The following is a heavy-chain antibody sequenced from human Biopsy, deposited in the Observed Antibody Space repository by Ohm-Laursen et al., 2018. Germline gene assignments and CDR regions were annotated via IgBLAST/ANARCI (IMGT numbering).Heavy chain of an antibody. CDR3: ALKSYFSTSFDP. D-gene: IGHD1-26*01. V-gene: IGHV4-34*01. CDR1: GGSFRGYY. Sequence: SDTLSLTCAVYGGSFRGYYWSWIRQPPGKGLEWIGEINHSGSTNFNPSFKSRVTISVDTSKNHFSLKLSSVTAADTAVYYCALKSYFSTSFDPWGQGTLVTVSS. CDR2: INHSGST. J-gene: IGHJ5*02.